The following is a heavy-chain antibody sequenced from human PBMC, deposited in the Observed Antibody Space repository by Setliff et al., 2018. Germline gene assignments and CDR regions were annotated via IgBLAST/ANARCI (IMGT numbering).Heavy chain of an antibody. V-gene: IGHV3-7*01. CDR1: GFTFSSYW. CDR2: IKQDGSEK. J-gene: IGHJ4*02. D-gene: IGHD6-13*01. CDR3: ARGGPETRYSWYREYYFDY. Sequence: GGSLRLSCEASGFTFSSYWMSWVRQAPGKGLEWVANIKQDGSEKYYVDSVKGRFTISRDNSKNTLYLQMNSLRAEDTAVYYCARGGPETRYSWYREYYFDYWGQGTLVTVSS.